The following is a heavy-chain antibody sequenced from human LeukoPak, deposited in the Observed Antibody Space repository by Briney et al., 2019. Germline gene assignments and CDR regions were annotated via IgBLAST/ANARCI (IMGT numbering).Heavy chain of an antibody. D-gene: IGHD4-17*01. CDR3: ARQMTTVMTSWFDS. J-gene: IGHJ5*01. CDR2: IYSGGSA. CDR1: GGSIRGYY. Sequence: SETLSLTCSVSGGSIRGYYWRWLRQSAGEGLEWIGRIYSGGSAIIYNPSLRSRVSMSGDTSKNQFTLNLRSVTAADTAIYYCARQMTTVMTSWFDSWGRGTLVTVSS. V-gene: IGHV4-4*07.